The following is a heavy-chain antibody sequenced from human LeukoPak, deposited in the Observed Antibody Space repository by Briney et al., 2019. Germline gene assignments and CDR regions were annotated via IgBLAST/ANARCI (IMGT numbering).Heavy chain of an antibody. CDR2: IYSGGSA. V-gene: IGHV3-53*01. CDR1: GFTVSSNY. Sequence: GGSLRLSCTASGFTVSSNYMSWVRQAPGKGLEWVSVIYSGGSAYYADSVKGRFTISRDNSKNTLYLQMNSLRAEDTAVYCCARDDKGVAHGFDPWGQGTLVTVSS. CDR3: ARDDKGVAHGFDP. J-gene: IGHJ5*02. D-gene: IGHD3-10*01.